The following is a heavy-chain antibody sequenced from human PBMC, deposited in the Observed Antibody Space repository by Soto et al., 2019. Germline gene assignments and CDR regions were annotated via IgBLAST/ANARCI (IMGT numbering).Heavy chain of an antibody. Sequence: PSETLCLTCTVSGGSISSYYWSWIRQTPGKGLEGSGYIYYSGSTNYNPSLKSRVTISVDTSKNQFSLKLSSVTAADTAVYYCARGPRRVLRFLEWLPAFDYWGQGTLVTVSS. V-gene: IGHV4-59*12. CDR1: GGSISSYY. CDR2: IYYSGST. D-gene: IGHD3-3*01. CDR3: ARGPRRVLRFLEWLPAFDY. J-gene: IGHJ4*02.